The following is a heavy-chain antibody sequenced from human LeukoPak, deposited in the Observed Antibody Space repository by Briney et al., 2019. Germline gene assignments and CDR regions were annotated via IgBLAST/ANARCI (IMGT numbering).Heavy chain of an antibody. CDR1: GYTFTGCY. CDR2: INPNSGDT. J-gene: IGHJ4*02. Sequence: ASVKVSCKASGYTFTGCYMHWVRQGPGQGLEWMGWINPNSGDTNYAQKFQGRVTMTRDTSISTAYMELSRLRDDDTAVYYCARGYSSGWYYLHYWGQGTLVTVSS. D-gene: IGHD6-19*01. V-gene: IGHV1-2*02. CDR3: ARGYSSGWYYLHY.